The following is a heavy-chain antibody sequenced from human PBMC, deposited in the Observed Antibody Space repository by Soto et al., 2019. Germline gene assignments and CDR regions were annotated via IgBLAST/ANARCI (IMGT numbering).Heavy chain of an antibody. Sequence: GGSLRLSCAASGFTFSSYGMHWVRQAPGKGLEWVAVISYDGSNKYYADSVKGRFTISRDNSKNTLYLQMNSLRAEDTAVYYCAKGAAWDSSGYYYQDFDYWGQGTLVTVSS. J-gene: IGHJ4*02. CDR1: GFTFSSYG. CDR2: ISYDGSNK. D-gene: IGHD3-22*01. V-gene: IGHV3-30*18. CDR3: AKGAAWDSSGYYYQDFDY.